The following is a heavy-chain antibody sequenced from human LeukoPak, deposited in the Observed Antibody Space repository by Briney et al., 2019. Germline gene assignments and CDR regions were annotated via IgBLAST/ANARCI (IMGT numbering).Heavy chain of an antibody. CDR2: IIPIFGTA. J-gene: IGHJ5*02. Sequence: SVKVSCKASGGTFSSYAISWVRQAPGQGLERMGGIIPIFGTANYAQKFQGRVTITADESTSTAYMELSSLRSEDTAVYYCARSGYSSGWYLDGNWFDPWGQGTLVTVSS. CDR1: GGTFSSYA. V-gene: IGHV1-69*13. CDR3: ARSGYSSGWYLDGNWFDP. D-gene: IGHD6-19*01.